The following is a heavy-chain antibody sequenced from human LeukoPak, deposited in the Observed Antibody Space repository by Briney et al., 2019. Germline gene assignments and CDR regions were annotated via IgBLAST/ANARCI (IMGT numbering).Heavy chain of an antibody. CDR3: ARVASNYDFDY. CDR1: GFTFSSYW. V-gene: IGHV3-74*01. D-gene: IGHD4-11*01. Sequence: GGSLRLSCAASGFTFSSYWMHWVRQAPGKGLVWVSRINSDGSSTSYADSVKGRFTISRDNAKNSLYLQMNSLRAEDTALYYCARVASNYDFDYWGQGTLVTVSS. CDR2: INSDGSST. J-gene: IGHJ4*02.